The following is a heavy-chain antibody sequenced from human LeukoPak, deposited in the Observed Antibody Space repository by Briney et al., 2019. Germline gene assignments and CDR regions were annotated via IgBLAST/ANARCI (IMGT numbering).Heavy chain of an antibody. D-gene: IGHD3-10*01. V-gene: IGHV3-48*02. CDR3: ARESDGSGSYYKLGAFDI. J-gene: IGHJ3*02. CDR2: ISTSSTTI. CDR1: GFTFSSYS. Sequence: GGSLRLSCAASGFTFSSYSMNWVRQAPGKGLEWVSYISTSSTTIYYADSVKDRFTISRDNAKNSLYLQMNSLRDEDTAVYYCARESDGSGSYYKLGAFDIWGQGTMVTVSS.